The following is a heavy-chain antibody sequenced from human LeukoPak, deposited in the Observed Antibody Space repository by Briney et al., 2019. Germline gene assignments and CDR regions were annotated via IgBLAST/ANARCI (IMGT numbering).Heavy chain of an antibody. CDR1: GYTFTGYY. CDR2: INPNSGGT. D-gene: IGHD5-12*01. CDR3: ARGGIVATYVMGY. J-gene: IGHJ4*02. V-gene: IGHV1-2*02. Sequence: ASVKVSCKASGYTFTGYYMHWVRQAPGQGLEWMGWINPNSGGTNYAQKFQGRVTMTRDTSISTAYMELNRLRSDDTAVYYCARGGIVATYVMGYWGQGTLVTVSS.